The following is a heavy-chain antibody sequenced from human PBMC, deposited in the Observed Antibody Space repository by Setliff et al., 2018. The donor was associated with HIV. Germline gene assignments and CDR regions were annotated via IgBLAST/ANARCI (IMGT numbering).Heavy chain of an antibody. CDR2: IYPGDSDT. Sequence: PGESLKISCKGSGYSFTSYWIGWVRQMPGKGLEWMGIIYPGDSDTRYSPSFQGQVTISADKSIGTAYLQWSSLKASDTATYYCARGGYWYDDNPYCRTFDYWGQGTLVTVSS. J-gene: IGHJ4*02. V-gene: IGHV5-51*01. CDR3: ARGGYWYDDNPYCRTFDY. CDR1: GYSFTSYW. D-gene: IGHD3-10*01.